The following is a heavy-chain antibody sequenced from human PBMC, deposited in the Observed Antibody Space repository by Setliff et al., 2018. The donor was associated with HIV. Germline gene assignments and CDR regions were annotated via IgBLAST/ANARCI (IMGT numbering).Heavy chain of an antibody. CDR1: GYSFSSHP. D-gene: IGHD6-19*01. CDR2: IKTGNGDT. V-gene: IGHV1-3*04. J-gene: IGHJ4*02. Sequence: RASVKVSCKTSGYSFSSHPIHWVRQAPGQRPEWMGWIKTGNGDTQYSQKFRDRVTITRDTSADTAYMELSSLRSEDTAVYYCARDSSGWSPFDSWGQGTLVTVSS. CDR3: ARDSSGWSPFDS.